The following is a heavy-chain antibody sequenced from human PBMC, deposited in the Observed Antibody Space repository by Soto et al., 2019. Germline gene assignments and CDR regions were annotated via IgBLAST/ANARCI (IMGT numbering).Heavy chain of an antibody. J-gene: IGHJ3*02. CDR2: ISSSSSYI. Sequence: EVQLVESGGGLVKPGGSLRLSCAASGFTFSSYSMNWVRQAPGKGLEWVSSISSSSSYIYYADSVKGRFTISRDNAKNSLYLQMNSLRAEDTAVYYCARYLITVAATPDAFDIWGQGTMVTVSS. CDR3: ARYLITVAATPDAFDI. V-gene: IGHV3-21*01. CDR1: GFTFSSYS. D-gene: IGHD2-15*01.